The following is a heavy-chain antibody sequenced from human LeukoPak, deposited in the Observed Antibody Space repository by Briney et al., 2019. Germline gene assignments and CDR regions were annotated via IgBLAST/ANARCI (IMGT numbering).Heavy chain of an antibody. CDR1: GGSISSRNW. D-gene: IGHD3-10*01. V-gene: IGHV4-4*02. CDR2: IYHSGST. CDR3: ARDSQVDDSGSYYTH. Sequence: PSETLSLTCAVSGGSISSRNWWSWVRQPPGKGLEWIGEIYHSGSTNYNPSLKSRVTISVDRSRNQFSLKLSSVTAADTAVYYCARDSQVDDSGSYYTHWGQGTLVTVSS. J-gene: IGHJ4*02.